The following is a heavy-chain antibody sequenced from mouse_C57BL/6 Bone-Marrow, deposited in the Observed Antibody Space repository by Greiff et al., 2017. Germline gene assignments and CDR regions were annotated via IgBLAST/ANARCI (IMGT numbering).Heavy chain of an antibody. CDR2: SRNKANDYTT. Sequence: EVKLVESGGGLVQPGGSLRLSCATSGFTFSDFYMEWVRQPPGKRLEWIAASRNKANDYTTEYSASVKGRFIVSRDTSQSILYLQMTALRAEDTASEYCARDTGDWYFEVWGAGTTVTVSS. CDR1: GFTFSDFY. J-gene: IGHJ1*01. V-gene: IGHV7-1*02. CDR3: ARDTGDWYFEV. D-gene: IGHD4-1*01.